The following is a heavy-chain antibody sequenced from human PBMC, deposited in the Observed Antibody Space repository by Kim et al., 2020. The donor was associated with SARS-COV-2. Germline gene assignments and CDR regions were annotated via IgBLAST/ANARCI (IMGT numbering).Heavy chain of an antibody. D-gene: IGHD3-3*01. J-gene: IGHJ4*02. CDR2: ISSSGSTI. V-gene: IGHV3-48*03. CDR1: GFTFSSYE. Sequence: GGSLRLSCAASGFTFSSYEMNWVRQAPGKGLEWVSYISSSGSTIYYADSVKGRFTISRDNAKNSLYLQMNSLRAEDTAVYYCARGLFGVVPLDYWGQGTLVTVSS. CDR3: ARGLFGVVPLDY.